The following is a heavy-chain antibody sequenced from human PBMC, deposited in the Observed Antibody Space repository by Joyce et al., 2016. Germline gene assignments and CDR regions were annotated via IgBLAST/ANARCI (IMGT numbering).Heavy chain of an antibody. D-gene: IGHD3-22*01. J-gene: IGHJ4*02. CDR1: GFTFSNYG. V-gene: IGHV3-30*18. CDR2: ISYDGSNK. Sequence: QVQLVDSGGGVVQPGRSLRLSCVASGFTFSNYGMHWVRQAPGKGLEWVAVISYDGSNKYYSDSVKGRFTISRDNSRNTVYLQMNSLRPEDTAVYYCAKDCHYSSGYYEGFDYWGQGTLVTVSP. CDR3: AKDCHYSSGYYEGFDY.